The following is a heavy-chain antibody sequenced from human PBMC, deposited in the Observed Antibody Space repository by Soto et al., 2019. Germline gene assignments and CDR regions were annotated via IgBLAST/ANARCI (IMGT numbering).Heavy chain of an antibody. CDR3: AKGTSACYAGFDY. Sequence: EVQLLESGGGLVQPGGSLRLSCAASGFTFSSYAMSWVRQAPGKGLEWVSAISGSGGSTYYADSAKGRFTSSRDNSKNTLYLQITSLRAAATAVYYCAKGTSACYAGFDYWGQGTLVTVSS. CDR2: ISGSGGST. J-gene: IGHJ4*02. CDR1: GFTFSSYA. V-gene: IGHV3-23*01. D-gene: IGHD6-19*01.